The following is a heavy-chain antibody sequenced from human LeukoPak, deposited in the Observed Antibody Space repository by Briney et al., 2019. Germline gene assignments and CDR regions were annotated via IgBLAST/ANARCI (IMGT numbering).Heavy chain of an antibody. J-gene: IGHJ3*02. CDR1: GFTFGDYA. CDR2: ISGSGGST. CDR3: AKSNGYGLVDI. Sequence: HPGGSLRLSCTTSGFTFGDYAMSWVRQAPGKGLEWVSAISGSGGSTYYADSVKGRFTISRDNSKNTLYLQMNSLRAEDTAVYYCAKSNGYGLVDIWGQGTMVTVSS. D-gene: IGHD3-10*01. V-gene: IGHV3-23*01.